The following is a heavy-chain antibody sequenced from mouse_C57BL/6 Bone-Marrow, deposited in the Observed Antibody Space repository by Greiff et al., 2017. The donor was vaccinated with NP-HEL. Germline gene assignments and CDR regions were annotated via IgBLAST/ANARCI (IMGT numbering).Heavy chain of an antibody. J-gene: IGHJ4*01. CDR3: TTHLFYDGYYYAMDY. D-gene: IGHD2-3*01. CDR1: GFNIKDDY. Sequence: EVQLQQSGAELVRPGASVKLSCTASGFNIKDDYMHWVKQRPEQGLEWIGWIDPENGDTEYASKFQGQATITADTSSNTAYLQLSSLTSEDTAVDYCTTHLFYDGYYYAMDYWGQGTSVTVSA. CDR2: IDPENGDT. V-gene: IGHV14-4*01.